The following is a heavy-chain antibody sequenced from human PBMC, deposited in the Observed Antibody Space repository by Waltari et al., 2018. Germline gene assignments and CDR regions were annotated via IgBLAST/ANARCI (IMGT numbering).Heavy chain of an antibody. CDR1: GGSISSISSY. CDR3: SRHEWFGELTNNWFDP. J-gene: IGHJ5*02. CDR2: SHYSGST. Sequence: QLQLQESGPGLVKPSETLSLTCTVSGGSISSISSYWGWIRQPPGKGLEWIGPSHYSGSTYYNPSRKSRVTISGDTSKSQFSLMLSSVTAADTAVYYCSRHEWFGELTNNWFDPWGRGTLVTVSS. V-gene: IGHV4-39*01. D-gene: IGHD3-10*01.